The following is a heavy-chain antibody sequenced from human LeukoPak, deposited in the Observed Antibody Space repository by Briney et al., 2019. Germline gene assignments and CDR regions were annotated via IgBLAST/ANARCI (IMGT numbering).Heavy chain of an antibody. J-gene: IGHJ6*02. CDR2: ISAYNGNT. V-gene: IGHV1-18*01. D-gene: IGHD6-13*01. CDR1: GYTFTSYG. CDR3: AREYIAAAYSYYYYYGMDV. Sequence: AASVKVSCKASGYTFTSYGISWVRQAPGQGPEWMGWISAYNGNTNYAQKLQGRVTMTTDTSTSTAYMELRSLRSDDTAVYYCAREYIAAAYSYYYYYGMDVWGQGTTVTVSS.